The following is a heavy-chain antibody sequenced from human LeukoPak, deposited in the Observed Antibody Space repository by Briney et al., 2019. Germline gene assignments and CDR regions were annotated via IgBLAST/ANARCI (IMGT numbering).Heavy chain of an antibody. CDR2: INHSGNT. CDR3: ARGDSYDYRY. CDR1: GGSFSGYY. Sequence: SETLSLTCAVYGGSFSGYYWSWIRQPPGKGLEWIGEINHSGNTNYNPSLKSRVTISVDTSKNQFSLKLSSVTAADTAVYYCARGDSYDYRYWGQGTLVTVSS. V-gene: IGHV4-34*01. D-gene: IGHD5-18*01. J-gene: IGHJ4*02.